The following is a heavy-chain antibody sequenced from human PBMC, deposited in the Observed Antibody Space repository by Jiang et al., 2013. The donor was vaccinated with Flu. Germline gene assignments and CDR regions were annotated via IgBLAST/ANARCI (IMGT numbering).Heavy chain of an antibody. CDR1: GFTFSASA. D-gene: IGHD2-8*01. CDR2: IVISTGST. J-gene: IGHJ3*01. V-gene: IGHV1-58*01. CDR3: AALPAEGGGLPNVFDV. Sequence: QSGAEVKKPGTSVSLSCKASGFTFSASAVQWVRQARGHGLEWMGWIVISTGSTNYAQKFQDRIVITRDTSTSTVYMEVNSLRSEDTANYYCAALPAEGGGLPNVFDVWGQGTMVTVS.